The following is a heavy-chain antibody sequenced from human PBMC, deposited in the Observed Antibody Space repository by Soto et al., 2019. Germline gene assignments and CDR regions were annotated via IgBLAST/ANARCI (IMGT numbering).Heavy chain of an antibody. CDR2: VIPIFSIV. V-gene: IGHV1-69*01. Sequence: QVQLVQSGAEVKRPGSSVKVSCKASGGTFSNSPIAWVRLAPGQGLEWMGGVIPIFSIVKYAQKFQGRVTFTADDSTSTAYMELISLTSEDTAVYYCARGRTIFGVVNFDYWGQGTLVTVSS. D-gene: IGHD3-3*01. CDR1: GGTFSNSP. J-gene: IGHJ4*02. CDR3: ARGRTIFGVVNFDY.